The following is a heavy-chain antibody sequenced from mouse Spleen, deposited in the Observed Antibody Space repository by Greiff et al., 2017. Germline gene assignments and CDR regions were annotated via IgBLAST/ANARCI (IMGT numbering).Heavy chain of an antibody. CDR1: GFTFSDFY. CDR3: AREDGNYGFAY. J-gene: IGHJ3*01. D-gene: IGHD2-1*01. V-gene: IGHV7-1*01. CDR2: SRNKANDYTT. Sequence: EVKLVESGGGLVQSGRSLRLSCATSGFTFSDFYMEWVRQAPGKGLEWIAASRNKANDYTTEYSASVKGRFIVSRDTSQSILYLQMNALRAEDTAIYYCAREDGNYGFAYWGQGTLVTVSA.